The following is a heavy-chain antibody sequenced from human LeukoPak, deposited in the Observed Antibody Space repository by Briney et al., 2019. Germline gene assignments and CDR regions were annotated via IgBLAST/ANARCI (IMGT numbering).Heavy chain of an antibody. Sequence: ASVKVSCKASGYTFTGYYMHWVRQAPGQGLELMGWINPNSGGTNYAQKFQGRVTMTRDTSISTAYMELSRLRSDDTAVYYCARAGVLLWFGEFNRFDPWGQGTLVTVSS. CDR1: GYTFTGYY. J-gene: IGHJ5*02. CDR2: INPNSGGT. CDR3: ARAGVLLWFGEFNRFDP. V-gene: IGHV1-2*02. D-gene: IGHD3-10*01.